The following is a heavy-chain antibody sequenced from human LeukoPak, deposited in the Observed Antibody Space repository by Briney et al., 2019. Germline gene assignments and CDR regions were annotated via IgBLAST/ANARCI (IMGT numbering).Heavy chain of an antibody. J-gene: IGHJ4*02. CDR1: GFTFSSYG. D-gene: IGHD6-19*01. Sequence: GRSLRLSCAASGFTFSSYGMHWVRQAPGKGLEWVAVIWYDGSNKYYADSVKGRFTISRDNSKNTLYLQMNSLRAEATAVYYCAKDRIAVAGTAFDYWGQGTLVTVSS. V-gene: IGHV3-33*06. CDR3: AKDRIAVAGTAFDY. CDR2: IWYDGSNK.